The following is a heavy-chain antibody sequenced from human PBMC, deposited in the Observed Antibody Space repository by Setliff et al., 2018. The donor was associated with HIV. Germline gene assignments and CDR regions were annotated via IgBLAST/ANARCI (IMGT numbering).Heavy chain of an antibody. CDR1: GDTFTTYD. Sequence: ASVKVSCKASGDTFTTYDINWVRQATGQGPEWIGWMNTNSGNTGYAQKFQVRVTMTRNTSISTAYMELSSLRSEDTAVYYCAKGGGLSFRYHDWFVKIWGQGTLVTVSS. J-gene: IGHJ3*02. CDR3: AKGGGLSFRYHDWFVKI. CDR2: MNTNSGNT. D-gene: IGHD3-9*01. V-gene: IGHV1-8*02.